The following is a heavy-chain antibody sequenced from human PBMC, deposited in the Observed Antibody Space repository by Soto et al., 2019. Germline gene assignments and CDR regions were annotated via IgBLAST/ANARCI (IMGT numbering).Heavy chain of an antibody. D-gene: IGHD3-3*01. V-gene: IGHV4-59*01. Sequence: PSETLSLTCTVSGGSISSYYWSWIRQPPGKGLEWIGYIYYSGSTNYNPSLKSRVTISVDTSKNQFSLKLSSVTAADTAVYYCARDREPGWSGYYRSGISNWFDPWGQGTLVTVSS. CDR3: ARDREPGWSGYYRSGISNWFDP. CDR1: GGSISSYY. J-gene: IGHJ5*02. CDR2: IYYSGST.